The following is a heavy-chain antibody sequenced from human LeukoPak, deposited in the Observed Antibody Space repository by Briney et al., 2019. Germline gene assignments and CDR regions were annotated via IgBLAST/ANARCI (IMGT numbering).Heavy chain of an antibody. CDR3: ARAYAYCGGDCYPGYFDY. CDR2: IYSGGST. CDR1: GFTVSSDY. D-gene: IGHD2-21*02. Sequence: PGGSLRLSFSAYGFTVSSDYMRWVRQAPGKGLEWVSVIYSGGSTYYADSVKGRFTISRHNPKNTLYLQMNSLRAEDTAVYYCARAYAYCGGDCYPGYFDYWGQRTLVTVPS. V-gene: IGHV3-53*04. J-gene: IGHJ4*02.